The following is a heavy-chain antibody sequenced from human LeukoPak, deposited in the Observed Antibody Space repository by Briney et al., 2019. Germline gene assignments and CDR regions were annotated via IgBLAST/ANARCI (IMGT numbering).Heavy chain of an antibody. CDR2: IIPILGIA. D-gene: IGHD4-17*01. CDR1: GYTFTGYY. V-gene: IGHV1-69*04. CDR3: ASDGDYRSPRIY. J-gene: IGHJ4*02. Sequence: ASVTVSCKASGYTFTGYYMHWVRQAPGQGLEWMGRIIPILGIANYAQTFQGRVTITADKSTSTAYMELSSLRSEDTAVYYCASDGDYRSPRIYWGQGTLVTVSS.